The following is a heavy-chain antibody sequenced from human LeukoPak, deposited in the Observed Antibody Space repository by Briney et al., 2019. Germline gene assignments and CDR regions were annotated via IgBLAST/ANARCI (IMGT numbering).Heavy chain of an antibody. CDR3: ARGTTALMDV. D-gene: IGHD2-21*02. Sequence: GGSLRLSCAASGFPFSSYSMNWVRQAPGKGLEWVSSISSGTSFIYYADSVKGRFTISRDNVKNSLYLQMNSLRAEDTAVYYCARGTTALMDVWGKGTTVTVSS. CDR1: GFPFSSYS. CDR2: ISSGTSFI. J-gene: IGHJ6*03. V-gene: IGHV3-21*01.